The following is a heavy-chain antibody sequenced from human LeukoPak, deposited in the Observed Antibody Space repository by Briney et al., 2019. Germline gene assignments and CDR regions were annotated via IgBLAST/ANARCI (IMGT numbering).Heavy chain of an antibody. J-gene: IGHJ4*02. Sequence: ASVKVSCKASGYTFISYGINWVRLAPGQGLEWMGWISAYNGNTNYAQKLQGRVTMTTDTSTSTAYMELRSLRSDDTAVYYCARDLDQYSGRYGGFGHDFWGQGTLVTVSS. V-gene: IGHV1-18*01. CDR3: ARDLDQYSGRYGGFGHDF. CDR2: ISAYNGNT. CDR1: GYTFISYG. D-gene: IGHD1-26*01.